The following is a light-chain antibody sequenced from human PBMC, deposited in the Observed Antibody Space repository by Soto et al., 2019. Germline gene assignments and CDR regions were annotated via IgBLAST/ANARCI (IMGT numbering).Light chain of an antibody. CDR1: SSDVGGYNY. CDR3: SSYAGSNILV. Sequence: QSARTQPPSASGSPGQSVTISCTATSSDVGGYNYVSWYQQHPGKVPKLMIYEVTKRPSGVPDRFSGSKSGNTASLTVSGLQAEDEADYYCSSYAGSNILVFGGGTKLTVL. CDR2: EVT. J-gene: IGLJ3*02. V-gene: IGLV2-8*01.